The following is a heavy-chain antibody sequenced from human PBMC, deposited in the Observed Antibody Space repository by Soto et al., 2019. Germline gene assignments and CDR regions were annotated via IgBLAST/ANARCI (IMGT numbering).Heavy chain of an antibody. J-gene: IGHJ5*02. D-gene: IGHD1-1*01. V-gene: IGHV4-59*08. CDR1: GGSISNFY. CDR3: ARLPGTRNWFDP. Sequence: SETLSLTCTVSGGSISNFYWSWIRQPPGKGLEWIGYVYYTGSTSYNPSLKRRVTISVDTSKNQFSLKLSSVTAADTAVYYCARLPGTRNWFDPWGQRSLVTVSS. CDR2: VYYTGST.